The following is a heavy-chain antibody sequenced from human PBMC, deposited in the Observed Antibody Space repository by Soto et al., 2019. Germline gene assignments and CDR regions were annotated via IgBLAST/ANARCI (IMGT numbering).Heavy chain of an antibody. CDR2: IYYSGST. CDR3: ARHGGLYSGEDF. V-gene: IGHV4-59*01. Sequence: QVQLQESGPGLVKPSETLSLTCTVSGGSISSYYWSWIRQPPGKGLEWIGYIYYSGSTNYNPSLKIRDTITVDTAKNKFSRKLSSMTAADTAVYYCARHGGLYSGEDFWGQGTLVTVSS. D-gene: IGHD3-10*01. J-gene: IGHJ4*02. CDR1: GGSISSYY.